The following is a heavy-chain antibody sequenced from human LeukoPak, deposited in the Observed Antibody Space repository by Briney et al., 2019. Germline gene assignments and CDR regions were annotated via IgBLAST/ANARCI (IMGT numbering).Heavy chain of an antibody. D-gene: IGHD2-21*02. J-gene: IGHJ6*02. V-gene: IGHV4-59*08. Sequence: SETLSLTCTVSGGSISSHFWSWIRQPPGKGLEWIGYIYHSGGTNYNPSLKSRVTISVDTSKTQFSLKVTSVTAADTAVYYCTRSFCGGDCYYYYYGLDVWGQGTTVTVSS. CDR1: GGSISSHF. CDR3: TRSFCGGDCYYYYYGLDV. CDR2: IYHSGGT.